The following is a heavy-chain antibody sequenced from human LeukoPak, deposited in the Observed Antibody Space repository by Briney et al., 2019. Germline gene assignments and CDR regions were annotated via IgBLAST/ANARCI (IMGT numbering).Heavy chain of an antibody. CDR2: ISSNGGST. J-gene: IGHJ4*02. D-gene: IGHD4-17*01. CDR3: ARRGNYHGDSMDH. Sequence: PGGSLRLSCVASGFTFSSYAMHWVRQAPGKGLEYVSAISSNGGSTYYANSVKGRFTISRDNSKNTLYLQMGSLRAEDMAVYHCARRGNYHGDSMDHWGQGTLVTVSS. CDR1: GFTFSSYA. V-gene: IGHV3-64*01.